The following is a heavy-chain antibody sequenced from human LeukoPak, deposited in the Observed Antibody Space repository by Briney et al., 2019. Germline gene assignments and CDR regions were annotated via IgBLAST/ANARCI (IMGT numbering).Heavy chain of an antibody. J-gene: IGHJ4*02. D-gene: IGHD6-19*01. Sequence: ASVKVSCKASGYTFTSYAMHWVRQAPGQSLEWMGWINAGNGNTKYSQKFQGRVTITRDTSASTAYMELSSPRSEDTAVYYCAREYSSGWYVPGDYWGQGTLVTVSS. CDR2: INAGNGNT. V-gene: IGHV1-3*01. CDR1: GYTFTSYA. CDR3: AREYSSGWYVPGDY.